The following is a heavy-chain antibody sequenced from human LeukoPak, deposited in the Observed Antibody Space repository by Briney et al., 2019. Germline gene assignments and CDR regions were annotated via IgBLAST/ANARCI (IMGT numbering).Heavy chain of an antibody. CDR3: ARTRDGYNSDY. Sequence: SETLSLTCAVYGGSFSGYYWSWIRHPPGKGLEWIGEINHGGSTNYNPSLKSRVTISVDTSKNQFSLKLSSVTAADTAVYYCARTRDGYNSDYWGQGTLVTVSS. J-gene: IGHJ4*02. CDR1: GGSFSGYY. V-gene: IGHV4-34*01. CDR2: INHGGST. D-gene: IGHD5-24*01.